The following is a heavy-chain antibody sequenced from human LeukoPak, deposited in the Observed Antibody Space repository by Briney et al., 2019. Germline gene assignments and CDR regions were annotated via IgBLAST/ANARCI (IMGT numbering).Heavy chain of an antibody. V-gene: IGHV3-30*02. D-gene: IGHD1-26*01. CDR3: ARETELLLGFDF. CDR1: GFTFSSYG. J-gene: IGHJ4*02. CDR2: IRYDGSNK. Sequence: GGSLRLSCAASGFTFSSYGMHWVRQAPGKGLEWVAFIRYDGSNKYYADSVKGRFTISRDNSKNTLYLQMNSLRAEDTAVYYCARETELLLGFDFWGQGTLVTVSS.